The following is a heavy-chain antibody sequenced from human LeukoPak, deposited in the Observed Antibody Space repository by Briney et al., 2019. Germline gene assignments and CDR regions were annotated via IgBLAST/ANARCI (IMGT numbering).Heavy chain of an antibody. D-gene: IGHD2-2*01. CDR3: ARDSVLWSSTSCPDY. CDR1: GFTFSSYA. V-gene: IGHV3-30*04. Sequence: GRSLRLSCAASGFTFSSYAMHWVRQAPGKGLEWVAVISYDGSNKYYADSVKGRLTISRDNSKNTLYLQMNSLRAEDTAVYYCARDSVLWSSTSCPDYWGQGTLVTVSS. CDR2: ISYDGSNK. J-gene: IGHJ4*02.